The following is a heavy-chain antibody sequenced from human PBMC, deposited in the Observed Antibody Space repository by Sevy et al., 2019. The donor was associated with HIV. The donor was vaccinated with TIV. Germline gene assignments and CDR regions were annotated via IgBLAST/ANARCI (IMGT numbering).Heavy chain of an antibody. V-gene: IGHV3-30*18. CDR1: GFTFSSYG. D-gene: IGHD6-13*01. CDR2: ISYDGSNK. J-gene: IGHJ4*02. Sequence: GSLRLSCAASGFTFSSYGMHWVRQAPGKGLEWVAVISYDGSNKYYADSVKGRFTISRDNSKNTLYLQMNSLRAEDTAVYYCAKDGDSSWYYFDYWGQRTLVTVSS. CDR3: AKDGDSSWYYFDY.